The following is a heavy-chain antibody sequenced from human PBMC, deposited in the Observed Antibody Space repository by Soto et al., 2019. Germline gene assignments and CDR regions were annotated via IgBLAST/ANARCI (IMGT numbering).Heavy chain of an antibody. V-gene: IGHV4-31*03. D-gene: IGHD3-10*01. CDR2: AYYRGNT. J-gene: IGHJ4*02. Sequence: QVHLQESGPGLVKASQTVSLICTVSHDSITGGGYSWSWIRQLPGNELERIESAYYRGNTYYSPSLTRRGTISLGASEFRVSLRLTYVTAADTAVYFCASGGSGTYNVWGRGTLVTVAS. CDR3: ASGGSGTYNV. CDR1: HDSITGGGYS.